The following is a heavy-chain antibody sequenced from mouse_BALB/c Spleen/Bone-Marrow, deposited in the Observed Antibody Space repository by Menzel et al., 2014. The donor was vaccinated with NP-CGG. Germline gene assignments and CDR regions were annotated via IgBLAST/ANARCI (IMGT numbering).Heavy chain of an antibody. CDR2: IDPANGNT. V-gene: IGHV14-3*02. CDR1: GFNIKDTY. D-gene: IGHD2-4*01. Sequence: VQQQQSGAELVKPGASVKLSCTASGFNIKDTYMHWVKQRPEQGLEWIGRIDPANGNTKYDPKFQGKATITADTSSNTAYLQLSSLTSEDTAVYYCALYYDYDVGYWGQGTTLTVSS. J-gene: IGHJ2*01. CDR3: ALYYDYDVGY.